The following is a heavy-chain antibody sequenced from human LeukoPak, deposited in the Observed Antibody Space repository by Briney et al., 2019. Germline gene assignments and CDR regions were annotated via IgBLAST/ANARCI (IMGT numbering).Heavy chain of an antibody. CDR1: GYIFTGYY. D-gene: IGHD6-19*01. CDR2: INSNSGAT. Sequence: ASVKVSCKASGYIFTGYYMHWVRQAPGQGPEWMGWINSNSGATNSAQKFQGRVTMTRDTSISTAYMELSRLISDDTAVYYCARGIAVAGKDYWGQGTLVTVSS. V-gene: IGHV1-2*02. CDR3: ARGIAVAGKDY. J-gene: IGHJ4*02.